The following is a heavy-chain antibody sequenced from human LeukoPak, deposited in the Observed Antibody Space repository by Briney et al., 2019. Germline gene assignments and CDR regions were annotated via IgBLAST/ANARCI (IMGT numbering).Heavy chain of an antibody. D-gene: IGHD6-19*01. CDR3: AKDGGRLPYYGMDV. J-gene: IGHJ6*02. V-gene: IGHV3-23*01. CDR2: ISGSGGST. CDR1: EFTFSTYA. Sequence: GGSLRLSCAASEFTFSTYAMSWVRQAPGKGLEWVSAISGSGGSTFYADSVKGRFTISRDNSKNTLYLQMNSLRAEDTAVYYCAKDGGRLPYYGMDVWGQGTTVTVSS.